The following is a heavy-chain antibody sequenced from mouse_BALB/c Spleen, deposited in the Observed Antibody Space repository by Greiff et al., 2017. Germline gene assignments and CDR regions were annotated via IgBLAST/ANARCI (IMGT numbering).Heavy chain of an antibody. Sequence: VQLQQSGAELVKPGASVKLSCTASGFNFKDTYMHWVKQRPEQGLEWIGRIDPANGNTKYDPKFQGKATITADTSSNTAYLQLSSLTSEDTAVYYCARWDYGSSYEEGMAYWGQGTLVTVSA. CDR3: ARWDYGSSYEEGMAY. J-gene: IGHJ3*01. CDR2: IDPANGNT. V-gene: IGHV14-3*02. D-gene: IGHD1-1*01. CDR1: GFNFKDTY.